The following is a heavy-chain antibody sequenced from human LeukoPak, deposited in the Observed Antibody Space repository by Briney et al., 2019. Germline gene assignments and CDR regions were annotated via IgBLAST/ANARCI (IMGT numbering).Heavy chain of an antibody. J-gene: IGHJ4*02. Sequence: RGGSLRVSRAASGFTFSSYSMNWVRQAPGKGLEWLSYISSSSSVIDYADSVKGRFTISRDNAKNSLYLQMNSLRAEDTAVYYCARARGYSCGYSDYWGQRTLIAVSS. D-gene: IGHD5-18*01. CDR3: ARARGYSCGYSDY. CDR1: GFTFSSYS. V-gene: IGHV3-48*01. CDR2: ISSSSSVI.